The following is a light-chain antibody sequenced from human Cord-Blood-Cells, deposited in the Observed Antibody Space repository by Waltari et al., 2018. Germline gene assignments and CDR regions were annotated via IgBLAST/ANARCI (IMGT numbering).Light chain of an antibody. CDR1: QSVSSN. J-gene: IGKJ1*01. Sequence: EIVMTQSQATLSVPPGERATLSCRASQSVSSNLAWYQQKPGQAPRLLIYGASTRATGIPARFSGSGSGTEFTLTISSLQSEDFAVYYCQQYNNWWTFGQGTKVEIK. V-gene: IGKV3-15*01. CDR2: GAS. CDR3: QQYNNWWT.